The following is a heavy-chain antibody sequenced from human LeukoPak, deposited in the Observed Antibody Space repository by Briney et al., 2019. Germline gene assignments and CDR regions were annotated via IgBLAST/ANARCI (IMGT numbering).Heavy chain of an antibody. CDR2: ISSSSSYI. D-gene: IGHD6-13*01. J-gene: IGHJ4*02. CDR3: ARASGYSSSWSRSEFDY. CDR1: GLTFSSYS. V-gene: IGHV3-21*01. Sequence: GGSLRLSCAASGLTFSSYSMNWVRQAPGKGLEWVSSISSSSSYIYYADSVKGRFTISRDNAKNSLYLQMNSLRAEDTAVYYCARASGYSSSWSRSEFDYWGQGTLVTVSS.